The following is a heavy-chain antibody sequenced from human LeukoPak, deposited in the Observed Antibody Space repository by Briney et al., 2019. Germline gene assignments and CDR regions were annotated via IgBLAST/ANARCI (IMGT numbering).Heavy chain of an antibody. V-gene: IGHV3-23*01. Sequence: GGSLRLSCAASGFIFSDYAMNWVRQAPGKGLEWVSTIAYAGTYYADSVKGRFITSRDDSKSTLYLQMNSLRADDTAVYFCANKYVYAYWGRGILVTVSS. CDR3: ANKYVYAY. D-gene: IGHD2/OR15-2a*01. CDR1: GFIFSDYA. J-gene: IGHJ1*01. CDR2: IAYAGT.